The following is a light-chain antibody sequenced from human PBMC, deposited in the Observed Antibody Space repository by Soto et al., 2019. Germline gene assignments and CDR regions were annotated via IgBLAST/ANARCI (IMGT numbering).Light chain of an antibody. V-gene: IGKV1-39*01. Sequence: DIQMTQSPSSLSASVGDRVTISCRASQNISSYLYWYQQKPGKAPKLLIYTTSSVQNGVPSRFSGSGSGTDFTLTITSLQPEDFATYYCQQTYSTPWTFGQGTKVEIK. J-gene: IGKJ1*01. CDR3: QQTYSTPWT. CDR1: QNISSY. CDR2: TTS.